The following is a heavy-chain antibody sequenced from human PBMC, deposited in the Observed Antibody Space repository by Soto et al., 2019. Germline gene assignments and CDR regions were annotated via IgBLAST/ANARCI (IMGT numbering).Heavy chain of an antibody. Sequence: QVQLVESGGGLVKPGGSLRLSCAASGFTFSDYYMSWIRQAPGKGLEWVSYISSSGSTIYYADSVKGRFTISRDNAKNSLYMQMNSLIAEDTAVYYCAREDSSGTRCYVGAFDYWGQGTLVTVSS. J-gene: IGHJ4*02. V-gene: IGHV3-11*01. D-gene: IGHD2-2*01. CDR1: GFTFSDYY. CDR2: ISSSGSTI. CDR3: AREDSSGTRCYVGAFDY.